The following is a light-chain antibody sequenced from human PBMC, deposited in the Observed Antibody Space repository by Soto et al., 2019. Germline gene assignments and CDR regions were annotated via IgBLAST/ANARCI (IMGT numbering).Light chain of an antibody. Sequence: EIVLAQSPGTLSLSPGERATLSCRSSQSVRNNYLAWYQQKPGQAPRLLIYGASSRATGIPDRFSGSGSGTDFTLTISRLVHEDFAVYFCQQYGTSPRTFGQGTKVDIK. J-gene: IGKJ1*01. V-gene: IGKV3-20*01. CDR2: GAS. CDR1: QSVRNNY. CDR3: QQYGTSPRT.